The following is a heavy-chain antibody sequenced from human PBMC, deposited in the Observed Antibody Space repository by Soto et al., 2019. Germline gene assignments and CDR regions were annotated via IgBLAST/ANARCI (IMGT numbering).Heavy chain of an antibody. V-gene: IGHV3-64D*06. J-gene: IGHJ4*02. Sequence: GGSLRLSCSASGFTFSSYAMHWVRQAPGKGLEYVSAISSNGGSTYYADSVKGRVTISRDNSKNTLYLQMSRLRAEDTAVYYCVKDKGRTMAADGTLDYWAQGTLVTVSS. D-gene: IGHD6-13*01. CDR3: VKDKGRTMAADGTLDY. CDR2: ISSNGGST. CDR1: GFTFSSYA.